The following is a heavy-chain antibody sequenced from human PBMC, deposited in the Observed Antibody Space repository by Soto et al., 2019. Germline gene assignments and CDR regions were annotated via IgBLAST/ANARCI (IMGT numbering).Heavy chain of an antibody. CDR3: ERQSDCHNWIDY. D-gene: IGHD2-21*01. CDR2: IYSSGTT. J-gene: IGHJ4*02. CDR1: GASISSGGHY. V-gene: IGHV4-31*03. Sequence: QAQLQESGPGLVKPSQTLSLTCTVSGASISSGGHYWSWIRQHPEKGLECIGYIYSSGTTYHNPSLEKRVTMSIDTSKNQFSLELNSVTAADTDLFYCERQSDCHNWIDYLCQGTLVTVSS.